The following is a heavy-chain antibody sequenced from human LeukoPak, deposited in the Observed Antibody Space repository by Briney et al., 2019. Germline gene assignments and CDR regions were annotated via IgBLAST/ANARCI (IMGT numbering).Heavy chain of an antibody. V-gene: IGHV4-59*01. Sequence: SETLSLTCAVSGGSIGSYYWSWIRQPPGKGLEWIGYIHDSGSTKYNPSLKSRVTMSVDTSRNHLSLKLTSVTAADTAVYYCARETRLHSGSYSNDAFDIWGQGTMVTVSS. CDR1: GGSIGSYY. J-gene: IGHJ3*02. CDR3: ARETRLHSGSYSNDAFDI. CDR2: IHDSGST. D-gene: IGHD1-26*01.